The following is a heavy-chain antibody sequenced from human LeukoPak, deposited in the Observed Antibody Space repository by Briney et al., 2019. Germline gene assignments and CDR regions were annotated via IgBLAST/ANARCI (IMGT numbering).Heavy chain of an antibody. CDR3: ARDVGAL. V-gene: IGHV3-7*01. J-gene: IGHJ4*02. CDR1: GFTFSTYW. Sequence: GGSLRLSCAPSGFTFSTYWMGWVRQAPGKGLEWLANINQGGSEKYYVDSVKGRFTISRDNAKNSLFLQMKRLRAADTAVYYWARDVGALWGQGTLVTVYS. CDR2: INQGGSEK. D-gene: IGHD1-26*01.